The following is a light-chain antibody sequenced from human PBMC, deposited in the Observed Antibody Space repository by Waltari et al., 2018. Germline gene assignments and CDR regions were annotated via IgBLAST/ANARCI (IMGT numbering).Light chain of an antibody. CDR3: MIWHNSDVV. CDR2: YKSDSDK. V-gene: IGLV5-45*03. J-gene: IGLJ2*01. Sequence: QAVLTQPSSLSASPGASASLTCTLRSGINVGPYRIYWYQQRPGSPPQYLLRYKSDSDKQQGSGVPRRFSGSKDATANAGILLISGLQSEDEADYYCMIWHNSDVVFGGGTKLTVL. CDR1: SGINVGPYR.